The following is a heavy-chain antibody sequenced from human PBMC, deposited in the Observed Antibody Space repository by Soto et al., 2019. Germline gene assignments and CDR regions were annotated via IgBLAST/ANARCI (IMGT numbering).Heavy chain of an antibody. CDR1: GYTFTSYD. Sequence: GASVKVSCKASGYTFTSYDINWVRQATGQGLEWMGWMNPNSGNTGYAQKFQGRVTMTRNTSISTAYMELSSLRSEDTAVYYCARGSKGGSWYAYWFDPWGQGTLVTVSS. V-gene: IGHV1-8*01. D-gene: IGHD6-13*01. CDR3: ARGSKGGSWYAYWFDP. CDR2: MNPNSGNT. J-gene: IGHJ5*02.